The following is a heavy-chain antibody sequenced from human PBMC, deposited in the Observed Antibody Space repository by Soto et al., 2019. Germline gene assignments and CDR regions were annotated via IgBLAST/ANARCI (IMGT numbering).Heavy chain of an antibody. CDR3: ARSRYSSSWYPLWWFDP. V-gene: IGHV4-34*01. CDR1: GGSFSGYY. J-gene: IGHJ5*02. Sequence: PSETLSLTCAVYGGSFSGYYWSWIRQPPGKGLEWIGEINHSGSTNYNPSLKSRVTISVDTSKNQFSLKLSSVTAADTAVYYCARSRYSSSWYPLWWFDPWGQGTLVTVSS. D-gene: IGHD6-13*01. CDR2: INHSGST.